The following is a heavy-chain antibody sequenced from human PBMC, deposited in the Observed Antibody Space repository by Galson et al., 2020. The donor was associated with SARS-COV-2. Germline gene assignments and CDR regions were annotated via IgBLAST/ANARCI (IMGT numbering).Heavy chain of an antibody. Sequence: GGSLRLSCTASGFTFSSYGMHWVRQAPGKGLEWVAVISYDGSNKYYADSVKGRFTISRDNSKNTLYLQMNSMRAEDTAVYYCAKYQYYYDSSGYYDVPQTYYYYDGMDVGGKGTTVTVSS. D-gene: IGHD3-22*01. CDR2: ISYDGSNK. CDR3: AKYQYYYDSSGYYDVPQTYYYYDGMDV. V-gene: IGHV3-30*18. CDR1: GFTFSSYG. J-gene: IGHJ6*04.